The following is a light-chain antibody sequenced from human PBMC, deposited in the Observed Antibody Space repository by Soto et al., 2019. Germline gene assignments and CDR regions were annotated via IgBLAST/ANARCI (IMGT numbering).Light chain of an antibody. CDR3: MKATELRT. V-gene: IGKV2-24*01. CDR2: EIS. CDR1: QSLVHSDGNTH. Sequence: DIVMTQTPISLPVTLGQPASISCRSSQSLVHSDGNTHLYWFQQRPGQTPRLLIYEISKRFSGVPDRFSGSGAGTDFKLRSSRVEAEEVGVYYCMKATELRTFGQGTKVEIK. J-gene: IGKJ1*01.